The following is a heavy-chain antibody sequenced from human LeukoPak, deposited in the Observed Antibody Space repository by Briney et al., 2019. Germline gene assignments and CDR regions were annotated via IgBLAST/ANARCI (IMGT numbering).Heavy chain of an antibody. V-gene: IGHV4-59*08. Sequence: SETLSLTCTVSGGSISSYYWSWIRQPPGQGLEWIGYIHYSGSTNSKPSLKSRVTISVDTSKNQFSLKLSSVTAADTAVYYCARSTSGGYYYALDYWGQGTLVTVSS. CDR1: GGSISSYY. CDR2: IHYSGST. J-gene: IGHJ4*02. CDR3: ARSTSGGYYYALDY. D-gene: IGHD3-22*01.